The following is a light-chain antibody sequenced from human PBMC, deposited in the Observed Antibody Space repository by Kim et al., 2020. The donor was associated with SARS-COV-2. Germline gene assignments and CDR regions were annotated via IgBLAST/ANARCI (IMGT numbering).Light chain of an antibody. V-gene: IGKV3-20*01. CDR1: QSVNSRF. J-gene: IGKJ1*01. Sequence: PGERATLSCRASQSVNSRFLAWYQQKPGQAPRLLIYGASSRATGIPDRFSGSVSGTDFTLTISRLEPEDFAVYYCQVWTFGQGTKVDIK. CDR3: QVWT. CDR2: GAS.